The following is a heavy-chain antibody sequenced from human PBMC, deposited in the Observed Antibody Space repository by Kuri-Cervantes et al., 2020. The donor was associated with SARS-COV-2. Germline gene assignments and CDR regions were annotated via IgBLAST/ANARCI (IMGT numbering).Heavy chain of an antibody. V-gene: IGHV3-30*02. Sequence: GGSLRLSCAASGFTFSSYGMHWVRQAPGKGLEWVAFIRYDGSNKYYADSVKGRFTISRDNSKNTLYLQMNSLRAEDTAVYYCARDRSIAARPASYYYYMDVWGKGTTVTVSS. CDR1: GFTFSSYG. J-gene: IGHJ6*03. CDR3: ARDRSIAARPASYYYYMDV. CDR2: IRYDGSNK. D-gene: IGHD6-6*01.